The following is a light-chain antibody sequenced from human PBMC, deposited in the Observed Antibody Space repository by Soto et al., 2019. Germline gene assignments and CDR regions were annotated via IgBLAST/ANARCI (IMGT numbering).Light chain of an antibody. CDR2: GAS. J-gene: IGKJ2*01. Sequence: EIVMTQSPATLSVSPGESATLSCRASQSISSELAWYHQKPGQPPRLLIYGASTRATGVPARFTGSGSGSDLTLTISGLQSEDFAVYYCQQGHNWPLTFGQGTRLEI. V-gene: IGKV3-15*01. CDR1: QSISSE. CDR3: QQGHNWPLT.